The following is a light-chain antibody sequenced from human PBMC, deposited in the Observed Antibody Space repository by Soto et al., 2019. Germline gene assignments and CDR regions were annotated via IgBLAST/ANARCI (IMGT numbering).Light chain of an antibody. J-gene: IGLJ1*01. CDR2: AVN. V-gene: IGLV2-8*01. Sequence: QSALTQPPSASGSPGQSVTISGTGTSSDVGGYQYVSWYQQYPGKAPKLMIYAVNKRPSGVPNRFSGSRSGNTASLTVSGLQAEDEADYYCSSYAGSNNYVFGTGTKVTVL. CDR3: SSYAGSNNYV. CDR1: SSDVGGYQY.